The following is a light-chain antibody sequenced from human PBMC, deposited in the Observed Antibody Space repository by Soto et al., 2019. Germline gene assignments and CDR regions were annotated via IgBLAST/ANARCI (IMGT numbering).Light chain of an antibody. CDR3: QQYNDWPPT. J-gene: IGKJ1*01. V-gene: IGKV3-15*01. CDR1: QIISSN. CDR2: GAS. Sequence: ETVMMQSPDTLSVSPGERATLSCRASQIISSNLAWYQQKPGQAPRLLIYGASTRATGIPARFSGSGSGTEFTLTISSLQSEDFAVYYCQQYNDWPPTFGQGTKVEIK.